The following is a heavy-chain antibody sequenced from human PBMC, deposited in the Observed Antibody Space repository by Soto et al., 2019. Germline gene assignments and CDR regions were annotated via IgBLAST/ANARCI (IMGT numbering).Heavy chain of an antibody. CDR3: ARDAVAVAGGYYYGMDV. J-gene: IGHJ6*02. CDR2: TYYRSKWYN. CDR1: GDSVSSNSAA. Sequence: SQTLSLTCAISGDSVSSNSAAWNWIRQSPSRGLEWLGRTYYRSKWYNDYAVSVKSRITINPDTSKNQFSLQLNSVTPEDTAVYYCARDAVAVAGGYYYGMDVWGQGTTVTVSS. D-gene: IGHD6-19*01. V-gene: IGHV6-1*01.